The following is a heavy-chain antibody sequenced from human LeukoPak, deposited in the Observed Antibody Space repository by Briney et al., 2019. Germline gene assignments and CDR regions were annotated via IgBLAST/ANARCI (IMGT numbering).Heavy chain of an antibody. CDR2: TYYSGST. V-gene: IGHV4-59*01. CDR1: GGSISSYY. CDR3: ARDNWNYGSSMDV. D-gene: IGHD1-7*01. Sequence: SETLSLTCTVSGGSISSYYWSWIRQPPGKGLEWIGYTYYSGSTNYNPSLKSRVTISVDTSKNQFSLKLSSVTAADTAVYYCARDNWNYGSSMDVWGQGTTVTVSS. J-gene: IGHJ6*02.